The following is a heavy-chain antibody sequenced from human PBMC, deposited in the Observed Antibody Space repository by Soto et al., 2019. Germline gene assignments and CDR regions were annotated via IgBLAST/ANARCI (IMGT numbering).Heavy chain of an antibody. J-gene: IGHJ3*02. D-gene: IGHD3-22*01. CDR3: AKGGPYDSSGYYPEGAFDI. CDR1: GFTFSSYA. V-gene: IGHV3-23*01. Sequence: QSGGSLRLSCAASGFTFSSYAMSWVRQAPGKGLEWVSAISGSGGSTYYADSVKGRFTISRDNSKNTLYLQMNSLRAEDTAVYYCAKGGPYDSSGYYPEGAFDIWGQGTMVTVSS. CDR2: ISGSGGST.